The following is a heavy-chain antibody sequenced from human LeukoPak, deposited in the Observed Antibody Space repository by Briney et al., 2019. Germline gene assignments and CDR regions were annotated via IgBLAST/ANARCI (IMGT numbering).Heavy chain of an antibody. J-gene: IGHJ5*02. Sequence: GGSLRLSCAASGFTFSSYAMSWVRQAPGKGLEWVSAISGSGGSTYYADSVKGRFTISRDNSKNTLYLQMNSLRAEDTAVYYCAKLGYCSSSTCYEFDRFDPWGQGTLVTVSS. CDR1: GFTFSSYA. CDR3: AKLGYCSSSTCYEFDRFDP. CDR2: ISGSGGST. D-gene: IGHD2-2*01. V-gene: IGHV3-23*01.